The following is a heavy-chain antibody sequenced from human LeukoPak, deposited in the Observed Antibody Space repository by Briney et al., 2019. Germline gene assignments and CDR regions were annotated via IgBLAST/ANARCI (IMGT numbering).Heavy chain of an antibody. CDR1: GFTFSSYW. CDR2: ISSGSSYT. J-gene: IGHJ4*02. CDR3: ARGDKYIAFSPPLQGFDY. D-gene: IGHD3-3*02. V-gene: IGHV3-21*01. Sequence: PGGSLRLSCAASGFTFSSYWMHWVRQAPGKGLEWVSSISSGSSYTYFADSVKGRFTISRDNAKNSLYLQMNSLRAEDAAVYYCARGDKYIAFSPPLQGFDYWGQGTLVTVSS.